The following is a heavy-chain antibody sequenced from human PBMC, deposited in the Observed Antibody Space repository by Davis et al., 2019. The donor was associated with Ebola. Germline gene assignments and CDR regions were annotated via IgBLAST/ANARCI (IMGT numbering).Heavy chain of an antibody. CDR3: ARDLHAPYSGYNQVDDY. CDR1: GYTFTSYG. Sequence: SVKVSCKASGYTFTSYGISWVRQAPGQGLEWMGRIIPILWIANYAQKFQGRVTITADKSTRTAYMELSSLRSEDTAVYYCARDLHAPYSGYNQVDDYWGQGTLVTVSS. J-gene: IGHJ4*02. D-gene: IGHD5-12*01. CDR2: IIPILWIA. V-gene: IGHV1-69*04.